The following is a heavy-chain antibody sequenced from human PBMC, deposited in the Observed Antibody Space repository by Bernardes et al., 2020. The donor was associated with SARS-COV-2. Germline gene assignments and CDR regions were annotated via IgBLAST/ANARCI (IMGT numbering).Heavy chain of an antibody. V-gene: IGHV3-21*01. CDR1: GFTFSSSS. Sequence: GGSLSLSCAASGFTFSSSSMNWVRQAPGKGLEWVSSISSNTRYIYYADSVKGRFTISRDNAKTSLCLQMNSLRAEDTAVFYCASGANHFYDSIGFMFSFD. J-gene: IGHJ5*01. CDR3: ASGANHFYDSIGFMFSFD. D-gene: IGHD3-22*01. CDR2: ISSNTRYI.